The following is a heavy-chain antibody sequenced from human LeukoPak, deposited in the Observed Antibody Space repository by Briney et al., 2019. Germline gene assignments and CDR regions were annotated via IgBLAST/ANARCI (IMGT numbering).Heavy chain of an antibody. CDR2: IRSKAYGGTT. CDR3: TRSWRLVGPTPDAFDI. J-gene: IGHJ3*02. D-gene: IGHD1-26*01. CDR1: GFTFGDYT. Sequence: GGSLRLSCTASGFTFGDYTMSWFRQAPGKGLEWVGFIRSKAYGGTTEYAASVKGRFTISRDDSKSIAYLQMNSLKTEDTAVYYCTRSWRLVGPTPDAFDIWGQGTMVTVSS. V-gene: IGHV3-49*03.